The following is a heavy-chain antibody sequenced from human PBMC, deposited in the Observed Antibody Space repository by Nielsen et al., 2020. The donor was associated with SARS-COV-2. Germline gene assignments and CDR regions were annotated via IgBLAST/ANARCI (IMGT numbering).Heavy chain of an antibody. D-gene: IGHD2-15*01. V-gene: IGHV1-46*01. CDR1: GYTFTSYY. CDR3: ARECSGGSCYLGALDY. J-gene: IGHJ4*02. Sequence: ASVKVSCKASGYTFTSYYMHWVRQAPGQGLEWMGIINPSGGSTSYAQKFQGRVTMTRDTSTSTVYMELSSLRSEDTAVYYCARECSGGSCYLGALDYWGQGTLVTVSS. CDR2: INPSGGST.